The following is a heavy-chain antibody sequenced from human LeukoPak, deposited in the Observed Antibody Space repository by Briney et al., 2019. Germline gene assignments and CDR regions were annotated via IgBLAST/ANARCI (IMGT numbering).Heavy chain of an antibody. CDR1: GGSFSGYY. J-gene: IGHJ4*01. Sequence: SETLSLTCAVYGGSFSGYYWSWIRQPPGKGLEWIGEINRSGSTNYNPSLKSRVTISVDTSKNQFSLKLSPVTAADTAVYYCARGFLPGSSSWYTTWYYFDYWGQEPWSPSPQ. V-gene: IGHV4-34*01. D-gene: IGHD6-13*01. CDR2: INRSGST. CDR3: ARGFLPGSSSWYTTWYYFDY.